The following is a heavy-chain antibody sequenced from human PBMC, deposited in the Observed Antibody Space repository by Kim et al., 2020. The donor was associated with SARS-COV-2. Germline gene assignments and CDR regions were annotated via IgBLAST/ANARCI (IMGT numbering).Heavy chain of an antibody. V-gene: IGHV4-34*01. Sequence: NPSLKGRVTISVDRTKTQFSLKLSSVTAPDTAVYYCAMDPYGSGSNWFDPWGQGTLVTVSS. D-gene: IGHD3-10*01. CDR3: AMDPYGSGSNWFDP. J-gene: IGHJ5*02.